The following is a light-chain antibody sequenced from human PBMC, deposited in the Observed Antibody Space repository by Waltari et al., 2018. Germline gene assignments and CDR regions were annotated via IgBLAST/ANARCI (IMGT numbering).Light chain of an antibody. CDR3: SSYTGGTTLVV. Sequence: QSALTQPASVSGSPGQSITISCTGTTIDVGGYNYVPWYQQHPGKATKLVIYDVNNRPSGVSNRFSGSKSGNTASLTISGLQTEDEADYHCSSYTGGTTLVVFGGGTKLTVL. CDR1: TIDVGGYNY. J-gene: IGLJ2*01. CDR2: DVN. V-gene: IGLV2-14*03.